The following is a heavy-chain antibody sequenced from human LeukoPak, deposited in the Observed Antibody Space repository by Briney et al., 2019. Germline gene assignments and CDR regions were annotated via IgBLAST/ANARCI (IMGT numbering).Heavy chain of an antibody. D-gene: IGHD4-17*01. J-gene: IGHJ3*02. V-gene: IGHV3-53*01. Sequence: GGSLRLSCAASGFTVSSNYMSWVRQAPGKGLEWVSVIYSGGSTYYADSVEGRFTISRDNSKNTLYLQMNSLRAEDTAVYYCARVLIDYGDYENSFDIWGQGTMVTVSS. CDR1: GFTVSSNY. CDR2: IYSGGST. CDR3: ARVLIDYGDYENSFDI.